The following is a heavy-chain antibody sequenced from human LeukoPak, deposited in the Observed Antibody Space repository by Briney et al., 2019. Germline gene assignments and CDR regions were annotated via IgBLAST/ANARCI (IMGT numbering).Heavy chain of an antibody. CDR3: ARGVPSSIAARPQDNWFDP. D-gene: IGHD6-6*01. Sequence: GSSVKVSCKASGGTFSSYAISWVRQAPGQGLEWMGGIIPIFGTANYAQKFKGRVTITTDESTSTAYMELSSLRSEDTAVYYCARGVPSSIAARPQDNWFDPWGQGTLVTVSS. CDR1: GGTFSSYA. CDR2: IIPIFGTA. V-gene: IGHV1-69*05. J-gene: IGHJ5*02.